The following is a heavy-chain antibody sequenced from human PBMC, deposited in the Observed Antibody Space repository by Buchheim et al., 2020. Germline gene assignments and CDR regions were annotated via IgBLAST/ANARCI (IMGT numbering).Heavy chain of an antibody. V-gene: IGHV4-34*01. J-gene: IGHJ5*02. CDR1: GGSFSGYY. Sequence: QVQLQQWGAGLLKPSETLSLTCAVYGGSFSGYYWSWIRQPPGKGLEWIGEINHSGSTNYNPSLKSRVTISVDTSKNQFSLKLSSVTAADTAVYYCARGQDFWSGFSQHNWFDPWGQGTL. CDR3: ARGQDFWSGFSQHNWFDP. CDR2: INHSGST. D-gene: IGHD3-3*01.